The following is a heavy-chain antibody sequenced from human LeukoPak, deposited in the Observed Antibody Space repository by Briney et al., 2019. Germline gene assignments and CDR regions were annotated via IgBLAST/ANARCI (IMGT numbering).Heavy chain of an antibody. V-gene: IGHV4-4*07. CDR3: ARGSPDYGDYGFDP. D-gene: IGHD4-17*01. CDR2: ISPSGST. J-gene: IGHJ5*02. CDR1: GGSISSSY. Sequence: PSETLSLTCTVSGGSISSSYWNWIRQPAGKGLEWIGRISPSGSTNYNPSLKSRVTMSVDTSKNQFSLKLSSVTAADTAVYYCARGSPDYGDYGFDPWGQGTLVTVSS.